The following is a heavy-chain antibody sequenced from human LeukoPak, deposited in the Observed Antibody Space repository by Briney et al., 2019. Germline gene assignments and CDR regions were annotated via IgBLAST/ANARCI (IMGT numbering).Heavy chain of an antibody. J-gene: IGHJ4*02. V-gene: IGHV1-2*02. D-gene: IGHD6-13*01. Sequence: ASVKVSCKASGYTFTGYYMHWVRQAPGQGLEWMGWINPNSGGTNYAQTFQGRVTMTRDTSISTAYMELSRLRSDDTAVYYCAGSSGYSSSWYFDYWGQGTLVTVSS. CDR2: INPNSGGT. CDR3: AGSSGYSSSWYFDY. CDR1: GYTFTGYY.